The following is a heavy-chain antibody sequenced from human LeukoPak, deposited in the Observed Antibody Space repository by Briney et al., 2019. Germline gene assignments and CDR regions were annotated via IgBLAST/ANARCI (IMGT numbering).Heavy chain of an antibody. CDR3: AKDPRGYSYGYGSDY. CDR2: IRYDGSNK. D-gene: IGHD5-18*01. CDR1: GFTFSSYS. J-gene: IGHJ4*02. Sequence: GGSLRLSCAASGFTFSSYSMQWVRQTPGKGLEWVAFIRYDGSNKYYADSVKGRFTISRDNSKNTLYLQMNSLRAEDTAVYYCAKDPRGYSYGYGSDYWGQGTLVTVSS. V-gene: IGHV3-30*02.